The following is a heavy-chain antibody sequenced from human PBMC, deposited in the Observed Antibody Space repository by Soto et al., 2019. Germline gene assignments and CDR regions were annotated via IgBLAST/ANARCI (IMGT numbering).Heavy chain of an antibody. CDR1: GFTFSSYG. V-gene: IGHV3-33*01. CDR3: ARSGVGAPLYYDFWSGYRSTYYYYMDV. CDR2: IWYDGSNK. Sequence: GGSLRLSCAASGFTFSSYGMHWVRQAPGKGLEWVAVIWYDGSNKYYADSVKGRFTISRDNSKNTLYLQMNSLRAEDTAVYYCARSGVGAPLYYDFWSGYRSTYYYYMDVWGKGTTVTVSS. D-gene: IGHD3-3*01. J-gene: IGHJ6*03.